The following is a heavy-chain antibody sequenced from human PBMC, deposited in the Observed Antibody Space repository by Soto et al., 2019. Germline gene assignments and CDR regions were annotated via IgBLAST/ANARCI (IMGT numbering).Heavy chain of an antibody. CDR3: ASCTGDYYDGMDV. CDR1: GGSISSGGYS. J-gene: IGHJ6*02. CDR2: IYHSGST. V-gene: IGHV4-30-2*01. Sequence: SETLSLTCAVSGGSISSGGYSWSRIRQPPGKGLEWIGYIYHSGSTYYNPSLKSRVTISVDRSKNQFSLKLSSVTAADTAVYYCASCTGDYYDGMDVWGQGTTVTVS. D-gene: IGHD2-8*01.